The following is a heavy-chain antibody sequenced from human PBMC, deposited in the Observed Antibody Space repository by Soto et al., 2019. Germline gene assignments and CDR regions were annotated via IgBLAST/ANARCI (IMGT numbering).Heavy chain of an antibody. J-gene: IGHJ4*02. Sequence: LRLSCSASGFTFSSYAMRWVRQAPGKGLEYVSAISSNGGSTYYADSVKGRFTISRDNSKNTLYLQMSSLRAEDTAVYYCVKGGRIAGTTSFDYWGQGTLVTVSS. CDR1: GFTFSSYA. CDR3: VKGGRIAGTTSFDY. V-gene: IGHV3-64D*06. D-gene: IGHD6-13*01. CDR2: ISSNGGST.